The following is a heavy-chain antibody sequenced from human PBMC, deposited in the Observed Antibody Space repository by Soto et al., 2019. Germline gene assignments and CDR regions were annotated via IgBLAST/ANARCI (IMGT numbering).Heavy chain of an antibody. V-gene: IGHV1-18*01. CDR3: ARAGQYYDASGYAD. Sequence: QVKLVQSGIEVKKPGASIKVSCKAFGSSFAPSGLTWARQAPGQGLEWMGWISVYNGNTNYAQNLQDRVTMTTDTSTNTAYLEVRNLRSDDTAVYYCARAGQYYDASGYADWGQGTLVTVSS. J-gene: IGHJ4*02. D-gene: IGHD3-22*01. CDR1: GSSFAPSG. CDR2: ISVYNGNT.